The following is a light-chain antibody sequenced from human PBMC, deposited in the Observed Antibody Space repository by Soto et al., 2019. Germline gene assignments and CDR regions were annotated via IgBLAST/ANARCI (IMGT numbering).Light chain of an antibody. CDR1: PSVSRSL. J-gene: IGKJ2*03. V-gene: IGKV3-20*01. CDR2: GAS. CDR3: QQYGNPPDDS. Sequence: EIVLTQSPGTLSLSPGERATLSCRASPSVSRSLLAWYQQKPGQAPRLLIYGASTRATGIADRFSGSGSGTDFALTISRLAPEDLAAYYCQQYGNPPDDSFGQGTKLEIK.